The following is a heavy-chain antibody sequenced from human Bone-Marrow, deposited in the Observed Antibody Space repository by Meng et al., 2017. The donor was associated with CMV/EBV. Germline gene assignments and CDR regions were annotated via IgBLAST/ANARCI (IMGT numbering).Heavy chain of an antibody. V-gene: IGHV1-69*02. Sequence: SVKVSCKASGGTFSSYTISWVRQAPGQGLEWMGRIIPILGIANYAQKFQGRVTITADKSTSTDYMELSSLRSEDTAVYYCASTKGYCSSTSCYMGPKYYYYGMDVWGQGTTVTVSS. J-gene: IGHJ6*02. CDR2: IIPILGIA. CDR1: GGTFSSYT. D-gene: IGHD2-2*02. CDR3: ASTKGYCSSTSCYMGPKYYYYGMDV.